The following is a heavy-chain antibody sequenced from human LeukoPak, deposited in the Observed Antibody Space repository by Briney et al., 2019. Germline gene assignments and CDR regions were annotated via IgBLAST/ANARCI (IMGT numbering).Heavy chain of an antibody. CDR1: GGSISSYY. V-gene: IGHV4-59*12. CDR3: ARDRGMITFGGVIEKKYYFDY. Sequence: SETLSLTCTVSGGSISSYYWSWIRQPPGKGLEWIGYIYYSGSTYYNPSLKSRVTISVDTSKNQFSLKLSSVTAADTAVYYCARDRGMITFGGVIEKKYYFDYWGQGTLVTVSS. CDR2: IYYSGST. J-gene: IGHJ4*02. D-gene: IGHD3-16*02.